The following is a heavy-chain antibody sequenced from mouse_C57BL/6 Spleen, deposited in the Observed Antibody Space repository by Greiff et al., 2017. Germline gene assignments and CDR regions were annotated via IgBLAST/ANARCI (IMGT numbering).Heavy chain of an antibody. CDR3: ARDGLTIGYFDV. Sequence: EVQGVESGGGLVPSGRSLRLSCATSGFTFSDFYMEWVRQAPGKGLEWIAASRNKANDYTTEYSASVKGRFIVSRDTSQSILYLQMNALRAEDTAIYYCARDGLTIGYFDVWGTGTTVTVSS. V-gene: IGHV7-1*01. J-gene: IGHJ1*03. CDR2: SRNKANDYTT. CDR1: GFTFSDFY.